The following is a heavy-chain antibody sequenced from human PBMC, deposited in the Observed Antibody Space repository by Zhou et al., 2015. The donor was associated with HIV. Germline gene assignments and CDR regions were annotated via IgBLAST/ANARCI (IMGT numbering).Heavy chain of an antibody. Sequence: QVQLVQSGAEVKKPGASVKVSCKASGYTFTTYGISWVRQAPGQGLEWMGWISAHSGDTNYAQKLQARVTMTTDTSTNTAYMELSSLRSEDTAVYYCARRGIQQWFDSFDIWGQGTTVTVSS. V-gene: IGHV1-18*01. CDR1: GYTFTTYG. D-gene: IGHD5-18*01. CDR3: ARRGIQQWFDSFDI. J-gene: IGHJ3*02. CDR2: ISAHSGDT.